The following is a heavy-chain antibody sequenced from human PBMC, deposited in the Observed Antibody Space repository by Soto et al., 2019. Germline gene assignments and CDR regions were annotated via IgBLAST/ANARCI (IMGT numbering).Heavy chain of an antibody. CDR3: ARGPCGGDCYSYFDP. CDR2: ISAYNGNT. Sequence: ASVKVSCKASVYTFTSYGISWVRQAPGQGLEWMGWISAYNGNTNYAQKLQGRVTMTTDTSTSTAYMELRSLRSDDTAVYYCARGPCGGDCYSYFDPWGQGTLVTVSS. D-gene: IGHD2-21*02. J-gene: IGHJ5*02. V-gene: IGHV1-18*01. CDR1: VYTFTSYG.